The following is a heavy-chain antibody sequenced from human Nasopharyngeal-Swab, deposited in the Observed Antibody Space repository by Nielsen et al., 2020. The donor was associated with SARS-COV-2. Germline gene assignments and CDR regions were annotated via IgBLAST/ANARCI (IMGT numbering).Heavy chain of an antibody. Sequence: GESLKISCAASGFTFSSYGMHWVRQAPGKWLEGVAVIWYDGSNKYYADSVKGRFTISRDNSKNTLYLQMNSLRAEDTAVYYCARELAAAGTGGNWGQGTLVTVSS. J-gene: IGHJ4*02. CDR2: IWYDGSNK. CDR3: ARELAAAGTGGN. V-gene: IGHV3-33*01. D-gene: IGHD6-13*01. CDR1: GFTFSSYG.